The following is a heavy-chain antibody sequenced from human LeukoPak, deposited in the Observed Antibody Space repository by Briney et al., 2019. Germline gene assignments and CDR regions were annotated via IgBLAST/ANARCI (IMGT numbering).Heavy chain of an antibody. Sequence: GGSLRLSCAASGFTFDDYGMSWVRQAPGKGLEWVSGINWNGGSTGYADSVKGRFTISRGNAKNSLYLQMNSLRAEDTALYYCAREVTAARPSVYYMDVWGKGTTVTVSS. CDR1: GFTFDDYG. V-gene: IGHV3-20*04. CDR3: AREVTAARPSVYYMDV. J-gene: IGHJ6*03. D-gene: IGHD6-6*01. CDR2: INWNGGST.